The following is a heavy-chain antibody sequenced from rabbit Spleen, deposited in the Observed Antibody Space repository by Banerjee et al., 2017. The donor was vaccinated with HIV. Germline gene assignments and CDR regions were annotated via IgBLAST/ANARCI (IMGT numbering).Heavy chain of an antibody. D-gene: IGHD8-1*01. CDR3: ARDVGTSFSTYGMDL. CDR2: AYAGSSGST. J-gene: IGHJ6*01. V-gene: IGHV1S45*01. Sequence: QEQLVESGGGLVQPEGSLTLTCTASGFSFDSGYDMCWVRQAPGKGLEWVACAYAGSSGSTYSATWAKGRFTISKTSSTTVTLQMTSLTAADTATYFCARDVGTSFSTYGMDLWGPGTLVTVS. CDR1: GFSFDSGYD.